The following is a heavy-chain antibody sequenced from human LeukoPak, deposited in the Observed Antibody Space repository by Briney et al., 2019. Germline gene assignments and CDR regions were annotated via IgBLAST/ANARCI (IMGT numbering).Heavy chain of an antibody. Sequence: ASVKVSCKASGYTFTSYGISWVRQAPGQGLEWMGWISAYNGNTNYAQKLQGRVTMTTDTSTSTAYMELRSLRSDDTAVYYCARGLKGAKVFWSGYFLPWGQGALVTVSS. CDR2: ISAYNGNT. CDR1: GYTFTSYG. V-gene: IGHV1-18*01. D-gene: IGHD3-3*01. CDR3: ARGLKGAKVFWSGYFLP. J-gene: IGHJ5*02.